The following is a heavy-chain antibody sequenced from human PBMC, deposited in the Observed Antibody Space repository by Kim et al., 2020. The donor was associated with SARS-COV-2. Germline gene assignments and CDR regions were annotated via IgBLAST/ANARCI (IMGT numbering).Heavy chain of an antibody. Sequence: GGSLRLSCAASGFTFSSYSMNWVRQAPGKGLEWVSYISSSSSTIYYADSVKGRFTISRDNAKNSLYLQMNSLRDEDTAVYYCARGGDYYDSSGLDSYYYYGMDVWGQGTTVTVSS. CDR3: ARGGDYYDSSGLDSYYYYGMDV. J-gene: IGHJ6*02. CDR2: ISSSSSTI. D-gene: IGHD3-22*01. V-gene: IGHV3-48*02. CDR1: GFTFSSYS.